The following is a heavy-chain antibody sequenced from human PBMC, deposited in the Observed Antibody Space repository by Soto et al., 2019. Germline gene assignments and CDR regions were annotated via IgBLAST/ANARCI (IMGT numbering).Heavy chain of an antibody. D-gene: IGHD3-16*01. J-gene: IGHJ4*02. CDR2: IYHGLSI. CDR1: CGSFRGYY. V-gene: IGHV4-34*02. Sequence: QVPLPPWGAGLVKPSETLFLTLAGQCGSFRGYYWTWIRQPPGKGLEWIGEIYHGLSIVYNPSLKSRVTISGDSSKNQFSLKLSSVTAADTAVYYCARHGGYYFDYWGQGTLVTVSS. CDR3: ARHGGYYFDY.